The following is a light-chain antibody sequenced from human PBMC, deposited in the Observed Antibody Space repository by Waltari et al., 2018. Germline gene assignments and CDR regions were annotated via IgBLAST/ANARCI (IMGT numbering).Light chain of an antibody. CDR1: QTISTY. CDR3: QQYNSYWWT. Sequence: DIQMTQSPSTLSASVGDRVTVTCRASQTISTYLAWFQRKPGKAPKLLIYEASTLENGVPSRFSGSGSGAEFTLTISSLEPDDFATYYCQQYNSYWWTFGLGTKVEV. CDR2: EAS. V-gene: IGKV1-5*03. J-gene: IGKJ1*01.